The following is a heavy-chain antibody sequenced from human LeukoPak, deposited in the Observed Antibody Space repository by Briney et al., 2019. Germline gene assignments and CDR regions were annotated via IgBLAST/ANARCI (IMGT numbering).Heavy chain of an antibody. CDR2: MNPNSGNT. CDR1: GYTFTIHD. D-gene: IGHD3-3*01. J-gene: IGHJ4*02. Sequence: ASVKVSCKASGYTFTIHDINWVRQAPGQGLEWMGWMNPNSGNTGYVQKFQGRVTMTRNTSISTAYMELSGLRSEDAAVYYCGRGPRLITIFGVVTFSSGLGGYYFDYWGQGALVTVSS. V-gene: IGHV1-8*01. CDR3: GRGPRLITIFGVVTFSSGLGGYYFDY.